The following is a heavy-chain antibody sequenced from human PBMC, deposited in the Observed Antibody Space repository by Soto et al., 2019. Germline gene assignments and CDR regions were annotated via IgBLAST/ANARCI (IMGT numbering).Heavy chain of an antibody. D-gene: IGHD3-22*01. CDR1: GYTLTRYS. CDR2: TNAGNGNT. V-gene: IGHV1-3*01. CDR3: AILGTYYFDNSDNYFDF. Sequence: SVKVSCKASGYTLTRYSIHWVRQAPGQRLEWMGWTNAGNGNTKFSQKFQGRVTITRDTSASTAYMELRGLRSEDTAVYYCAILGTYYFDNSDNYFDFWGQGTLVTVSS. J-gene: IGHJ4*02.